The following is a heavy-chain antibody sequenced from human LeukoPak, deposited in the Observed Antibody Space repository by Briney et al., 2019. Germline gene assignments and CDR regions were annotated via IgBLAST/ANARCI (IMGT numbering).Heavy chain of an antibody. CDR3: AKDSGDRTSRHYYNYMAV. J-gene: IGHJ6*03. Sequence: GGSLRLSCAASGFTFSSYEMNWVRQAPGKGLEWVSYISSSGSTIYYADSVKGRFTISRDNAKKTLYLQMNRLRPEDTALYFCAKDSGDRTSRHYYNYMAVWGKGTTVTISS. CDR2: ISSSGSTI. CDR1: GFTFSSYE. V-gene: IGHV3-48*03. D-gene: IGHD3-10*01.